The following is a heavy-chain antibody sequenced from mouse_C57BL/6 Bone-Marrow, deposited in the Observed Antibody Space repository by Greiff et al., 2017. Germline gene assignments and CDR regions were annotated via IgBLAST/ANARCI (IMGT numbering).Heavy chain of an antibody. J-gene: IGHJ2*01. V-gene: IGHV1-81*01. CDR1: GYTFTSYG. Sequence: VKLVESGAELARPGASVKLSCKASGYTFTSYGISWVKQRTGQGLEWIGEIYPRSGNTYYNEKFKGKAKLTADKSSSTAYMELRSLTSGDSAVYFCSRGGYWGQGTTLTVSS. CDR3: SRGGY. CDR2: IYPRSGNT.